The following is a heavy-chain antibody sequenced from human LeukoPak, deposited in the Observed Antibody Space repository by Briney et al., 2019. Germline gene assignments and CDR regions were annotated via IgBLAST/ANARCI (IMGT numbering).Heavy chain of an antibody. Sequence: GASVKVSCKASGYTFTTYGISWVRQAPGQGLEWMGWISAYNGNTNYAQKLQGGVTMTTDTSTSTAYMELRSLRSDDTAVYYCARGGYSSSWYTDYYYYYYMDVWGKGTTVTVSS. D-gene: IGHD6-13*01. V-gene: IGHV1-18*01. CDR1: GYTFTTYG. CDR3: ARGGYSSSWYTDYYYYYYMDV. CDR2: ISAYNGNT. J-gene: IGHJ6*03.